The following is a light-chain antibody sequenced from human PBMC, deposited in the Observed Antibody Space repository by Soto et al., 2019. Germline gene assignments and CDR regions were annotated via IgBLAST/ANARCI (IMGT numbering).Light chain of an antibody. Sequence: QSVLTQPPSASGTPGQRVTISCSGSSSNIGSNAVNWYQQLPGTAPKLFIYSDNQRPSGGPDRLSGSKSATSASLAISGLQSDDEADYFCSVWDDSLNGPVFGGGTKVTVL. CDR2: SDN. CDR1: SSNIGSNA. CDR3: SVWDDSLNGPV. V-gene: IGLV1-44*01. J-gene: IGLJ3*02.